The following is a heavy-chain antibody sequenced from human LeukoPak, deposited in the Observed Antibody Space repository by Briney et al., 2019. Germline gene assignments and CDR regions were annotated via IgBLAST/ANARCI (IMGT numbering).Heavy chain of an antibody. CDR2: IKQDGSEK. V-gene: IGHV3-7*01. CDR1: GFTFSSYW. Sequence: GGSLRLSCAASGFTFSSYWMTWVRQAPGKGLEWVANIKQDGSEKFYVDSVRGRFTISRDNAKNSLYLQMNSLRAEDTAVYYCAREISSWYRTEGRFDPWGQGTLVSVPS. D-gene: IGHD6-13*01. J-gene: IGHJ5*02. CDR3: AREISSWYRTEGRFDP.